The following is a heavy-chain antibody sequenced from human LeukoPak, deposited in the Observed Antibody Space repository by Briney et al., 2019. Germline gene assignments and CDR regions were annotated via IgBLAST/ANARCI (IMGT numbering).Heavy chain of an antibody. CDR1: GGSIRSRSYS. CDR2: NYYSGNT. CDR3: ARQGQDRAVVTPLYYFDY. Sequence: SETLSLTCTVSGGSIRSRSYSWAWNRPPPGKGLEWIGTNYYSGNTYYNPSLKSRVILSVDMSQNQFTLKLTSVTAADAAVYYCARQGQDRAVVTPLYYFDYWGEGTLLTVSS. D-gene: IGHD5-18*01. V-gene: IGHV4-39*01. J-gene: IGHJ4*02.